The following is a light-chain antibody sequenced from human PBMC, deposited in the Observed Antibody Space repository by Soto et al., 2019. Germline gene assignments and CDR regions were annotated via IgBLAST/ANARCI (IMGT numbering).Light chain of an antibody. J-gene: IGLJ3*02. CDR1: SSDVGGYNY. Sequence: QSVLTQPRSVSGSPGQSVTISCTGTSSDVGGYNYVSWYQQHPGKAPKFMIYDVSKRPSGVPDRFSGSKSGNTASLTLSGLRVEDEADYYCCSYAGSYSWVFGGGTKVTVL. CDR2: DVS. CDR3: CSYAGSYSWV. V-gene: IGLV2-11*01.